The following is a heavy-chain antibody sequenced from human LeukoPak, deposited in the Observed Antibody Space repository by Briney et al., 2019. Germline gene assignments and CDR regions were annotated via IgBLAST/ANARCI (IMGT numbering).Heavy chain of an antibody. J-gene: IGHJ4*02. CDR3: AKAARDSSGYYYDY. CDR1: GFTFDDYA. Sequence: PGGSLRLSCAASGFTFDDYAMHWVRQAPGKGLEWVSGISWNSGSIGYADSVKGRFTISRDNAKNSLYLQMNSLRAEDTALYYCAKAARDSSGYYYDYWGQGTPVTVSS. CDR2: ISWNSGSI. D-gene: IGHD3-22*01. V-gene: IGHV3-9*01.